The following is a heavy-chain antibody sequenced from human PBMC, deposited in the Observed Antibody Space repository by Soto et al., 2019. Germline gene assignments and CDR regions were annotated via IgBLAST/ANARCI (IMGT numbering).Heavy chain of an antibody. CDR1: GGSISSYY. J-gene: IGHJ4*02. Sequence: SEPLSLTCTVSGGSISSYYWSWIRQPAGKGLEWIGRIYTSGSTNYNPSLKSRVTMSVDTSKNQFSLKLSSVTAADTAVYYCARGYYYDSSDGPRPFDYWGQGTLVTVSS. CDR3: ARGYYYDSSDGPRPFDY. CDR2: IYTSGST. D-gene: IGHD3-22*01. V-gene: IGHV4-4*07.